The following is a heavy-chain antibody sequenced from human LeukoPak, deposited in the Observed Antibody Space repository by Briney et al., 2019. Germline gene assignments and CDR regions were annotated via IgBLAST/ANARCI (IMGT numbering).Heavy chain of an antibody. J-gene: IGHJ4*02. CDR1: GGTFSSYA. D-gene: IGHD6-19*01. V-gene: IGHV1-69*13. CDR3: ASRADIASGWYKGGDQFDY. Sequence: SVKVSCKASGGTFSSYAISWVRQAPGQGLEWMGGIIPIFGTANYAQKFQGRVTITADESTSTAYMELSSLRSEDTAVYYCASRADIASGWYKGGDQFDYWGQGTLVTISS. CDR2: IIPIFGTA.